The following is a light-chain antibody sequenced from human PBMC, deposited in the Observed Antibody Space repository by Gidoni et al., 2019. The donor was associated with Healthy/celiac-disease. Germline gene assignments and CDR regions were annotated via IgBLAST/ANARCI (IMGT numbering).Light chain of an antibody. J-gene: IGKJ4*01. CDR2: AAS. CDR3: QQSYSTPT. CDR1: QSISSY. V-gene: IGKV1-39*01. Sequence: DIQMTQSPSSLSASVGDRVTITCRASQSISSYLNWYQQKPGKAPKLLIYAASSLQSGVPSRFSSSGSGTDFTLTISSLQPEDFATYYCQQSYSTPTFXGXTKVEIK.